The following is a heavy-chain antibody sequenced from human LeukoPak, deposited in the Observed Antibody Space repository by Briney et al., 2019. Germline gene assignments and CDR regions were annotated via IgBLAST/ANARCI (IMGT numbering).Heavy chain of an antibody. J-gene: IGHJ4*02. V-gene: IGHV3-49*04. D-gene: IGHD3-3*01. CDR3: TRMWIFWSGYSDY. CDR1: GFTFGDYT. CDR2: IRSKDYGAAP. Sequence: GGSLRLSCTASGFTFGDYTMGWVRQAPGKGLEWVGFIRSKDYGAAPEYAASVKGRFTISRDDSKNSTYLQMHSLKAEDTAVYYCTRMWIFWSGYSDYWGQGTLVTVSS.